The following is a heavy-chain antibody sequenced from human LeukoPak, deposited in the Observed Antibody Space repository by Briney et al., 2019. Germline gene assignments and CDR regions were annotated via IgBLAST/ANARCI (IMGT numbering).Heavy chain of an antibody. CDR3: ARDADGYED. Sequence: GGSLRLSCAASGFTFSRAWMSWVRQAPGKGLEWVANIKEDGSEGYYADSVKGRFAISKDNAKNSLYLQMNNLRAEDTAMYYCARDADGYEDWGQGTLVIVSS. D-gene: IGHD5-24*01. CDR1: GFTFSRAW. CDR2: IKEDGSEG. V-gene: IGHV3-7*01. J-gene: IGHJ4*02.